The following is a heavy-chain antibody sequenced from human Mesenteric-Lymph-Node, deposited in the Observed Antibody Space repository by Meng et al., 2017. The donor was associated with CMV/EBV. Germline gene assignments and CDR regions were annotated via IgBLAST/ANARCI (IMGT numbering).Heavy chain of an antibody. CDR2: INPNSGGT. CDR1: GYTFTSYF. J-gene: IGHJ3*02. CDR3: ARESERFLEWYDAFDI. D-gene: IGHD3-3*01. Sequence: ASVKVSCKTSGYTFTSYFIYWVRQAPGQGLEWMGWINPNSGGTNYAQKFQGRVTMTRDTSISTAYMELSRLRSDDTAVYYCARESERFLEWYDAFDIWGQGTMVTVSS. V-gene: IGHV1-2*02.